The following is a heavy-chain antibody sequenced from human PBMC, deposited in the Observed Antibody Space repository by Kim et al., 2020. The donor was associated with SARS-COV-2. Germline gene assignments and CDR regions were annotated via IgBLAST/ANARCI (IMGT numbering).Heavy chain of an antibody. Sequence: SETLSLTCAVYGGSFSGYYWSWIRQPPGKGLEWIGEINHSGSTNYNPSLKSRVTISVDTSKNQFSLKLSSVTAADTAVYYCARDLLPPCSGGSCYQARGFDYWGQGTLVTVSS. D-gene: IGHD2-15*01. V-gene: IGHV4-34*01. J-gene: IGHJ4*02. CDR2: INHSGST. CDR3: ARDLLPPCSGGSCYQARGFDY. CDR1: GGSFSGYY.